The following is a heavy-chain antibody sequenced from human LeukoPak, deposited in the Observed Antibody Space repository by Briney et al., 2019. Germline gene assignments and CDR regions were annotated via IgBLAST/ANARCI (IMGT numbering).Heavy chain of an antibody. CDR1: GFTFSSYG. V-gene: IGHV3-30*02. CDR3: ARPNRGSWYSPFDY. CDR2: IRYDGSNK. D-gene: IGHD6-13*01. Sequence: GGSLRLSCAASGFTFSSYGMHWVRQAPGKGLEWVAFIRYDGSNKYYADSVKGRFTISRDNSKNTLYLQMNSLRAEDTAVYYCARPNRGSWYSPFDYWGQGTLVTVSS. J-gene: IGHJ4*02.